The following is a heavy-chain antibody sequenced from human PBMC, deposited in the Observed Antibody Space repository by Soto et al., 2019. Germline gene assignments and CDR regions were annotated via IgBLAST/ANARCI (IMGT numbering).Heavy chain of an antibody. CDR3: ARQIYDSDTGPNFQYYFDS. CDR2: IDPSDSQT. J-gene: IGHJ4*02. CDR1: GYSFAGYW. V-gene: IGHV5-10-1*01. Sequence: GESLKISCKGSGYSFAGYWITWVRQKPGKGLEWMGRIDPSDSQTYYSPSFRGHVTISVTKSITTVFLQWSSLRASDTAMYYCARQIYDSDTGPNFQYYFDSWCQGTPVTVSS. D-gene: IGHD3-22*01.